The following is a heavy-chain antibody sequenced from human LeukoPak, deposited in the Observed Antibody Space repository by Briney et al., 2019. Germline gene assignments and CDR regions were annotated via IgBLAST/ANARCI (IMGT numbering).Heavy chain of an antibody. CDR1: GGSVSSGSYY. CDR3: ARAFDSSGYYPDY. J-gene: IGHJ4*02. V-gene: IGHV4-61*01. Sequence: SETLSLTCTLSGGSVSSGSYYWSWTRQPPGKGLEWIGYIYYSGSTNYNPSLKSRVTISVDTSKNQFSLKLSSVTAADTAVYYCARAFDSSGYYPDYWGQGTLVTVSS. CDR2: IYYSGST. D-gene: IGHD3-22*01.